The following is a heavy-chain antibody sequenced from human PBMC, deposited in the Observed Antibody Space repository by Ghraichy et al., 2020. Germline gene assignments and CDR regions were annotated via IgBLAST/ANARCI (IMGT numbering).Heavy chain of an antibody. Sequence: ASVKVSCKASGYTFTSYGISWVRQAPGQGLEWMGWISAYNGNTNYAQKLQGRVTMTTDTSTSTAYMELRSLRSDDTAVYYCARERERYYYGSGSHDAFDIWGQGTMVTVSS. CDR1: GYTFTSYG. J-gene: IGHJ3*02. CDR3: ARERERYYYGSGSHDAFDI. D-gene: IGHD3-10*01. CDR2: ISAYNGNT. V-gene: IGHV1-18*04.